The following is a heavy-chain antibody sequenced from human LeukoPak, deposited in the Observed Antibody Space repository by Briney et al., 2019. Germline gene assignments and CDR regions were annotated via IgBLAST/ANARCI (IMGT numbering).Heavy chain of an antibody. CDR1: GGSISSSSYY. CDR3: ASGLYYMDV. Sequence: SETLSLTCTVSGGSISSSSYYWGWIRRPPGKGLEWIGSIYYSGSTYYNPSLKSRVTISVDTSKNQFSLKLSSATAADTAVYYCASGLYYMDVWGKGTTVTVSS. V-gene: IGHV4-39*01. J-gene: IGHJ6*03. CDR2: IYYSGST.